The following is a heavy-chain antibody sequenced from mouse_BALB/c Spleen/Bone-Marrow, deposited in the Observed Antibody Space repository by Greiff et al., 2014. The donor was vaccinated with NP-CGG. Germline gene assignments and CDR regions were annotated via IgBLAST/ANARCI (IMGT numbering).Heavy chain of an antibody. CDR3: AFITTVVEYYFDY. V-gene: IGHV14-3*02. CDR1: GFNIKDTY. Sequence: EVQVVESGAELVKPGASVKLSCTASGFNIKDTYMHWVKQRPEQGLEWIGRIDPANGNSKYDPKFQGKATITADTSSNTAYLQLSRLTSEDTAVYYCAFITTVVEYYFDYWGQGTLLTVSA. CDR2: IDPANGNS. D-gene: IGHD1-1*01. J-gene: IGHJ2*01.